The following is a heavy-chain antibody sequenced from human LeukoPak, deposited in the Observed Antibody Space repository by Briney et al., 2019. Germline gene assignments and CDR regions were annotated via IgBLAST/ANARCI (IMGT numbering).Heavy chain of an antibody. CDR1: GYTFTGYY. D-gene: IGHD3-22*01. V-gene: IGHV1-2*02. CDR3: ARGAPAYYDSSGYNFDY. J-gene: IGHJ4*02. Sequence: ASVKVSCKASGYTFTGYYMHWVRQAPGQGLEWMGWINPNSGGTNYAQKFQGRVTITRDTSASTAYMELSSLRSEDMAVYYCARGAPAYYDSSGYNFDYWGQGTLVTVSS. CDR2: INPNSGGT.